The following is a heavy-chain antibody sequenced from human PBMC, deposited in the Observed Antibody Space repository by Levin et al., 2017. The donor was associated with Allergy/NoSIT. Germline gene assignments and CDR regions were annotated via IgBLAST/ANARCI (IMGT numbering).Heavy chain of an antibody. CDR2: IDWDDDK. Sequence: TLSLTCTFSGFSLSTSGMCVSWIRQPPGKALEWLARIDWDDDKYYSTSLKTRLTISKDTSKNQVVLTMTNMDPVDTATYYCARMLHNYNWFDPWGQGTLVTVSS. CDR1: GFSLSTSGMC. CDR3: ARMLHNYNWFDP. J-gene: IGHJ5*02. V-gene: IGHV2-70*11. D-gene: IGHD1-20*01.